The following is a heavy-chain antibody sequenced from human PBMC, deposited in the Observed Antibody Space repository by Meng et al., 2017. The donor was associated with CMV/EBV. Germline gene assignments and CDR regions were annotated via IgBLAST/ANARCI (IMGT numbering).Heavy chain of an antibody. J-gene: IGHJ4*02. D-gene: IGHD2-2*01. V-gene: IGHV3-43D*03. Sequence: GESLKISCAASGFTFSSYSMNWVRQAPGKGLEWVSLISWDGGSTYYADSVKGRFTISRDNSKNSLYLQMNSLRAEDTALYYCAKVAYPYCSSTSCQLYYFDYWGQGTLVTVSS. CDR2: ISWDGGST. CDR1: GFTFSSYS. CDR3: AKVAYPYCSSTSCQLYYFDY.